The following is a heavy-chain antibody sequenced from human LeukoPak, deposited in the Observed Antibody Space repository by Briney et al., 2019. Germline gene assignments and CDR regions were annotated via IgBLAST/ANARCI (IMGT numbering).Heavy chain of an antibody. J-gene: IGHJ6*02. D-gene: IGHD3-10*01. Sequence: GGSLRLSCAASGFTFSSYAMSWVRQAPGKGLEWVSAISGSGGSTYYADSVKGRFTISRDNSKNTLYVQMNSLRAEDTAVYYCAKVDSGGSGSQNYYYYGMDVWGQGTKVTVSS. CDR1: GFTFSSYA. V-gene: IGHV3-23*01. CDR3: AKVDSGGSGSQNYYYYGMDV. CDR2: ISGSGGST.